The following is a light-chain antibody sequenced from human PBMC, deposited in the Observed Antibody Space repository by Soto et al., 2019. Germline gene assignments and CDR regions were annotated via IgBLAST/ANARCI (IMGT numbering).Light chain of an antibody. J-gene: IGKJ4*01. CDR2: GAS. CDR1: QRVSSN. Sequence: EIVMTQSPATLSVSPGERATLSCRASQRVSSNLAWYQQKPGQAPRLLIYGASARATGVPARFSGSRSGPEFTLTINSLQSEDFAIYYCQRYNNWPLTFGGGTKVESK. V-gene: IGKV3-15*01. CDR3: QRYNNWPLT.